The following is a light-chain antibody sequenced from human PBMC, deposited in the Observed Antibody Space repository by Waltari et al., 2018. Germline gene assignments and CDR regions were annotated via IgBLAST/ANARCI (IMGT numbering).Light chain of an antibody. V-gene: IGLV4-69*01. J-gene: IGLJ3*02. CDR1: SGHSSNV. Sequence: QLVLTQSPSASASLGASVKLTCTLSSGHSSNVIAWLQQRPEKGPRYLMKVNSDGSHSKGDVIPDRFPASSSGAERYLTISNLQSEDEADYFCQTGGHGTWVFGGGTTLTVL. CDR2: VNSDGSH. CDR3: QTGGHGTWV.